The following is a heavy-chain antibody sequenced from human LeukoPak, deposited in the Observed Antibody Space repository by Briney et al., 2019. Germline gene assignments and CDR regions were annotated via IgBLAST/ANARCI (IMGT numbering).Heavy chain of an antibody. V-gene: IGHV4-34*01. Sequence: SETLSLTCAVYGGSFSGYYWSWIRQPPGKGLEWIGEINHSGSTNYNPSLKSRVTMSVDTSKNQFSLKLSSVTAADTAVYYCAREGSSTNYYYGMDVWGQGTTVTVSS. CDR1: GGSFSGYY. J-gene: IGHJ6*02. CDR2: INHSGST. CDR3: AREGSSTNYYYGMDV. D-gene: IGHD2-2*01.